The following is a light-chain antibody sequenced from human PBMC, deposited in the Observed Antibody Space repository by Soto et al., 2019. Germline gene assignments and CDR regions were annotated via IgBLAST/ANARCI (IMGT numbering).Light chain of an antibody. CDR2: GAS. V-gene: IGKV3-20*01. Sequence: EIVLTQSPGTLSLSPGERATLSCRASQSVSSSYLAWYQQKPGQPPRLLIYGASSRATGIPDRFSGSGSGTDFPLTITRLEPEDFAGYYCQHYRTSFGGGTKVEIK. CDR3: QHYRTS. J-gene: IGKJ4*01. CDR1: QSVSSSY.